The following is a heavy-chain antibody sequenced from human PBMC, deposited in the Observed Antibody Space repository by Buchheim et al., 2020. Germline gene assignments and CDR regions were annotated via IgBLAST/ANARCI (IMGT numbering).Heavy chain of an antibody. V-gene: IGHV4-39*01. J-gene: IGHJ4*02. CDR1: GGSISSSSYY. D-gene: IGHD4-23*01. Sequence: QLQLQESGPGLVKPSETLSLTCTVSGGSISSSSYYWGWIRQPPGKGLEWIGSIYYSGSTYYNPSLKSRVTISVDTSKNQFSLKLSSVTAADTAVYYCARLLDYDNGYGGDDLDYWGQGTL. CDR2: IYYSGST. CDR3: ARLLDYDNGYGGDDLDY.